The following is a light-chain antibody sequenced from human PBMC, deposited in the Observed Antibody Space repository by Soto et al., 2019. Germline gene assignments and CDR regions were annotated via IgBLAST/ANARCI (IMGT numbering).Light chain of an antibody. V-gene: IGKV4-1*01. J-gene: IGKJ3*01. CDR1: QSVLHSSNNKDY. CDR2: WAS. Sequence: DIVMTQSPDSLAVSLGERATIYCKSSQSVLHSSNNKDYLAWYQQKPGQSPKLLIYWASTRESGVPDRFSGSVSATEFTLTISSLQAEDVAVYYWQQYYSTPFTFGPGTKVDIK. CDR3: QQYYSTPFT.